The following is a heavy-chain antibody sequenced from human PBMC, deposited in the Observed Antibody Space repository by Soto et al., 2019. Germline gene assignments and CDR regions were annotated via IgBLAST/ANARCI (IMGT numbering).Heavy chain of an antibody. CDR3: GKVCDSGHDPFDY. CDR1: GFTVSSNY. CDR2: IYRDGYT. D-gene: IGHD3-10*01. V-gene: IGHV3-66*01. J-gene: IGHJ4*02. Sequence: EVQLVESGGDLVQPGGSLRLSCAASGFTVSSNYMTWVRQAPGKGLEWVSVIYRDGYTYYADSVKGRFTISRDNSKNTLYLQMNILRAEDTAVYYCGKVCDSGHDPFDYWGQGTLVTVSS.